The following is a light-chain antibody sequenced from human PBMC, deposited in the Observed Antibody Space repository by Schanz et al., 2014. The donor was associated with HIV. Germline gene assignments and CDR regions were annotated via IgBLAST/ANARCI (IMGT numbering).Light chain of an antibody. CDR2: SAS. CDR3: QQYYSSPLT. J-gene: IGKJ4*01. CDR1: QSISNN. V-gene: IGKV3-15*01. Sequence: EIVMTQSPATLYVSPGEGATLSCRASQSISNNLAWYQHKPGQAPRLLIYSASTRVTGVPARFSGSGSGTEFTLTISSLQAEDVAVYYCQQYYSSPLTFGGGTKVEIK.